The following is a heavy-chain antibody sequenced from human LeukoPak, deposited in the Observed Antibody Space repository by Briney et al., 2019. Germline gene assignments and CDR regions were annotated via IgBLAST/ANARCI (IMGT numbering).Heavy chain of an antibody. J-gene: IGHJ4*02. D-gene: IGHD1-7*01. CDR3: ARTPQRNYLFDY. Sequence: GGSLGLSCAASGFTFSSYEMNWVRQAPGKGLEWVSYISSSGSTIYYADSVKGRFTISRDNAKNSLYLQMNSLRAEDTAVYYCARTPQRNYLFDYWGQGTLVTVSS. V-gene: IGHV3-48*03. CDR1: GFTFSSYE. CDR2: ISSSGSTI.